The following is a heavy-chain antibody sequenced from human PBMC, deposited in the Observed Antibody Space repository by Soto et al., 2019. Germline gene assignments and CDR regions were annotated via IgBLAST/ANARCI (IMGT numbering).Heavy chain of an antibody. CDR1: GGSLSGNY. J-gene: IGHJ4*02. CDR3: ARDDQYSGSYMGFDY. Sequence: PSETLSLTCAVYGGSLSGNYWTWIRQSPGKGLEWIGEISQSGRSNYSPSLNSRVTLSVDTSERQFSLRLSSVTAADTAVYYCARDDQYSGSYMGFDYWGQGTLVTVSS. D-gene: IGHD1-26*01. V-gene: IGHV4-34*01. CDR2: ISQSGRS.